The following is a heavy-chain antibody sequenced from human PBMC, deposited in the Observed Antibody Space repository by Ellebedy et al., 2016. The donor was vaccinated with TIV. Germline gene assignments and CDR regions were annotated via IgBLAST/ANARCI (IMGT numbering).Heavy chain of an antibody. V-gene: IGHV3-53*01. D-gene: IGHD3-22*01. CDR1: GFTVTTNY. Sequence: PGGSLRLSCAASGFTVTTNYMNWVRQAPGKGLEWVSVIFSAADGGETHYADSVKGRFTISRDSSKNTLYLQMNSLRAEDTAVYYCAKGPGYYHDSSGYYANYWGQGTLVTVSS. CDR2: IFSAADGGET. J-gene: IGHJ4*02. CDR3: AKGPGYYHDSSGYYANY.